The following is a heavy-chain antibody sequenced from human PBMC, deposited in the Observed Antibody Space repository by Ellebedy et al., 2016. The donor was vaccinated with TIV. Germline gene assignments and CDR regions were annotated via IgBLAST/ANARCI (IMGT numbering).Heavy chain of an antibody. D-gene: IGHD3-22*01. CDR2: LHPSGTP. CDR3: ARHGPQWFDAFDL. CDR1: GVSITSHF. Sequence: SETLSLTCAVSGVSITSHFWTWIRQPAGGGLEWIERLHPSGTPNYNPSLKIRVIMSRDTSKDQFSLKLSSVTAADTAVYYCARHGPQWFDAFDLWGQGTLVTVSS. J-gene: IGHJ3*01. V-gene: IGHV4-4*07.